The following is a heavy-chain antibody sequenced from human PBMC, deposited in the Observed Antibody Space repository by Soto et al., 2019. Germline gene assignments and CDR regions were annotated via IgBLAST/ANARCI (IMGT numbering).Heavy chain of an antibody. J-gene: IGHJ6*02. V-gene: IGHV4-31*03. Sequence: QVQLQESGPGLVKPSQTLSLTCTVSGGSISSGGYYWSWIRQHPGKGLGWIGYIYYSGSTYYNPSLKSRVTISVDTSKNQFSLKLSSVTAADTAVYYCARGVAAAGIYYYYCMDVWGQGTTVTVSS. CDR2: IYYSGST. CDR1: GGSISSGGYY. CDR3: ARGVAAAGIYYYYCMDV. D-gene: IGHD6-13*01.